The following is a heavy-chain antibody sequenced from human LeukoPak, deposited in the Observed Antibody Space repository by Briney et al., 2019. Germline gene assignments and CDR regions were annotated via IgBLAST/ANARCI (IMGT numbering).Heavy chain of an antibody. D-gene: IGHD3-10*01. J-gene: IGHJ6*02. CDR1: GFTFSSYS. Sequence: GGSLTLSCAPSGFTFSSYSMNCVRQAPGDGLEWVSSISSSSSYIHYADSVKGRFTISRDNAKNSRYLQMNSLRAEDTAVYYCARDLMLLWFGEGEDGMDVWGQGTTVTVSS. V-gene: IGHV3-21*01. CDR2: ISSSSSYI. CDR3: ARDLMLLWFGEGEDGMDV.